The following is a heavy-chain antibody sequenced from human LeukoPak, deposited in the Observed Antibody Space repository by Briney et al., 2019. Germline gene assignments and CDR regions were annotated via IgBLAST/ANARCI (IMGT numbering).Heavy chain of an antibody. CDR2: IGSSGDT. J-gene: IGHJ4*02. V-gene: IGHV3-13*01. CDR1: GFTFSSYA. Sequence: GGSLRLSCAASGFTFSSYAMSWVRQAPGKGLEWVSAIGSSGDTYYIDSVKGRFTISRESAKNSLYLQMNSLRAEDTAVYYCVRQPDSARYGFDFWGQGTLVTVSS. D-gene: IGHD1-26*01. CDR3: VRQPDSARYGFDF.